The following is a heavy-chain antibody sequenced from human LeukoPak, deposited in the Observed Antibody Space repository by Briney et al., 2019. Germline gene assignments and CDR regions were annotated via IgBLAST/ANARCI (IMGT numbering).Heavy chain of an antibody. V-gene: IGHV1-24*01. Sequence: ASLKVSRKVSAYTLTELSMHWVRQARGKGLEWMGGFDPEDGETIYAQKFQGRVTMTEDTSTDTAYMELSSLRSEDTAVYYCATDPMVRGVIAFDYGGQGTVVTVSS. CDR3: ATDPMVRGVIAFDY. CDR1: AYTLTELS. CDR2: FDPEDGET. J-gene: IGHJ4*02. D-gene: IGHD3-10*01.